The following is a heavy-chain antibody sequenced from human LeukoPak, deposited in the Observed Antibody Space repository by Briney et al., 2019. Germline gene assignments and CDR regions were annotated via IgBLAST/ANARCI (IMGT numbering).Heavy chain of an antibody. CDR2: ISGSGGST. J-gene: IGHJ4*02. CDR1: GFTFSSYS. D-gene: IGHD3-16*01. CDR3: ANLFRLLGAVPY. Sequence: GGSLRLSCAASGFTFSSYSMNWVRQAPGKGLEWVSAISGSGGSTYYADSVKGRFTISRDNSKNTLYLQMNSLRAEDTAVYYCANLFRLLGAVPYWGQGTLVTVSS. V-gene: IGHV3-23*01.